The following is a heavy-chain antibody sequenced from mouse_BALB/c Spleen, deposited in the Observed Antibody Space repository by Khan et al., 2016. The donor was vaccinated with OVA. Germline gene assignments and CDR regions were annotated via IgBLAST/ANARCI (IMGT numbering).Heavy chain of an antibody. V-gene: IGHV1S135*01. Sequence: EVQLQQSGPDLMKPGASLKISCKASGYSFTSYYIHWVVQSPGKSLEWIGYIDTFSGGTTYNQKFKGQATLTVDKSSSTAYIHLSNLTSEDSAVYYCTRHGYVAWFTYWGQGTLGTVAA. D-gene: IGHD2-2*01. CDR2: IDTFSGGT. J-gene: IGHJ3*01. CDR3: TRHGYVAWFTY. CDR1: GYSFTSYY.